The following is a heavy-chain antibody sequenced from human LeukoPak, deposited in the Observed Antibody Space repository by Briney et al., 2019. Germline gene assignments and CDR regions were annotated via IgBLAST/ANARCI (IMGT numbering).Heavy chain of an antibody. CDR2: IYTSGST. J-gene: IGHJ5*02. CDR3: ARDLPDCGGDCYLGGWFDP. V-gene: IGHV4-61*02. CDR1: GGSISSGSYF. Sequence: SETLSLTCTVSGGSISSGSYFWSWFRQPGGKGLEWIERIYTSGSTNYNPSLKSRVTISVYTSKNPFSQKLSAVTAADTGVYFCARDLPDCGGDCYLGGWFDPWGQGTLVTVSS. D-gene: IGHD2-21*01.